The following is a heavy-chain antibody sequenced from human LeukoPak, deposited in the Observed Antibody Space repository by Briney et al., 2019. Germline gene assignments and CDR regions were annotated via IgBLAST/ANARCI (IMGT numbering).Heavy chain of an antibody. J-gene: IGHJ3*02. D-gene: IGHD5-24*01. CDR2: IYYSGST. CDR1: GGSISSYY. V-gene: IGHV4-59*12. CDR3: ARGALDGYNSEFAFDI. Sequence: SETLSLTCTVSGGSISSYYWSWVRQPPGKGLEWIGYIYYSGSTNYNPSLKSRVTISVDTSKNQFSLKLSSVTAADTAVYYCARGALDGYNSEFAFDIWGQGTMVTVSS.